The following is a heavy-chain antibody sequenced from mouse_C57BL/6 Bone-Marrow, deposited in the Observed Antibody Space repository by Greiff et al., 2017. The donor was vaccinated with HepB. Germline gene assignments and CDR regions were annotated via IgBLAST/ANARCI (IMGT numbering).Heavy chain of an antibody. CDR3: AKGSSSPSYWYFDV. CDR1: GYTFTSYG. D-gene: IGHD1-1*01. J-gene: IGHJ1*03. V-gene: IGHV1-81*01. CDR2: IYPRSGNT. Sequence: QVQLKQSGAELARPGASVKLSCKASGYTFTSYGISWVKQSTGQGLEWIGEIYPRSGNTYYNEKFKGKATLTADKSSSTAYMELRSLTSEDSAVYFCAKGSSSPSYWYFDVWGTGTTVTVSS.